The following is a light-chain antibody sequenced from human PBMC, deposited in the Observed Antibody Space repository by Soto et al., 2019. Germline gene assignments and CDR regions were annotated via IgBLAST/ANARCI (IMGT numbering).Light chain of an antibody. J-gene: IGKJ1*01. CDR2: GAS. CDR1: QSVSSN. CDR3: QQNNNWPRT. Sequence: EIVMTQSPATLSVSPVEISTLSLKASQSVSSNLAWYQQKPGQAPRLLIDGASTRATGTPARISGSGSGTEFTLTSSSLQSEDFAFYYWQQNNNWPRTFGQGTKVDIK. V-gene: IGKV3-15*01.